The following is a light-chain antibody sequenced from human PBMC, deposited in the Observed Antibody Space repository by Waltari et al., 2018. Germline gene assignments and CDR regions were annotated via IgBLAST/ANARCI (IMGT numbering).Light chain of an antibody. CDR2: WAS. CDR3: HQYYIPPIT. Sequence: DIVMTQSPDSLAVSLGERASINCTSSQSILYTFHNKNHLAWYQQKLGQPPKLLISWASTREGGLLARFSGSGSGTHFTLTISSLQAEDVAVYYCHQYYIPPITFGGGTKVEIK. V-gene: IGKV4-1*01. J-gene: IGKJ4*01. CDR1: QSILYTFHNKNH.